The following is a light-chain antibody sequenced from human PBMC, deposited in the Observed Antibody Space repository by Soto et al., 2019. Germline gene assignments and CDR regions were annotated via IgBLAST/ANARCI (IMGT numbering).Light chain of an antibody. CDR1: RSVFNSQ. CDR2: DAF. Sequence: EIVLTQSPDTLSLSLGERATLSCRASRSVFNSQLAWYQQKVGRAPRLLIHDAFMRATGIPDRFSGSGSGTDFTLIIARLEPEDFAVYYCQQYGDSPRTFGQGTRLEIK. J-gene: IGKJ5*01. CDR3: QQYGDSPRT. V-gene: IGKV3-20*01.